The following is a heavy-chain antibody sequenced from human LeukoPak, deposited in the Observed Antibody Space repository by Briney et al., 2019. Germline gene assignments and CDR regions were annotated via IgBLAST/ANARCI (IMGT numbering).Heavy chain of an antibody. V-gene: IGHV3-74*01. CDR1: GFTFSSYW. CDR2: VNTDGSHT. D-gene: IGHD1-1*01. Sequence: PGGSLRLSCAASGFTFSSYWMHWVRQAPGKGLMWVSRVNTDGSHTNYADSVKGRFTISTDNAKNALYLQINSLRAEGTAINFCGRRGLNFLGFPHWGQGALVTVSS. CDR3: GRRGLNFLGFPH. J-gene: IGHJ4*02.